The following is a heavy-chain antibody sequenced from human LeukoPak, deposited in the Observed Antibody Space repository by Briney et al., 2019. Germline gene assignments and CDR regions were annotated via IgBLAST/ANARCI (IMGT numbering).Heavy chain of an antibody. D-gene: IGHD3-3*01. CDR2: ISGSGGST. J-gene: IGHJ4*02. Sequence: PGGSLRLSCAASGFTFSSYAMSWVRQAPGKGLEWVSAISGSGGSTYYADSVKGRFTISRDNSKNTLYLQMNSLRAEDTAVYYCAKVKGIYDFWSGYSLNFDYWGQGTLVTVSS. CDR1: GFTFSSYA. CDR3: AKVKGIYDFWSGYSLNFDY. V-gene: IGHV3-23*01.